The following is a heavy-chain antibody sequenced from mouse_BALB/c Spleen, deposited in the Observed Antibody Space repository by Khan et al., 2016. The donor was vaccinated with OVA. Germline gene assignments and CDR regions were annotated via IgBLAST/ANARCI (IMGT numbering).Heavy chain of an antibody. CDR2: IWAGGST. J-gene: IGHJ2*01. CDR3: ARLENM. Sequence: VELVESGPGLVAPSQSLSITCTVSGLSLTSYGVHWVRQPPGKGLEWLGVIWAGGSTNYNSALMSRLSISKDNSKRQVFLKMNSQQTDDTAMYYCARLENMWGQGTTLTVSS. V-gene: IGHV2-9*02. CDR1: GLSLTSYG.